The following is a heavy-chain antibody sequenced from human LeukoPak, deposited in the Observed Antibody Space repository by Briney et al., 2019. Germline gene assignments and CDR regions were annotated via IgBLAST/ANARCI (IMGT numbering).Heavy chain of an antibody. CDR3: AKDSYYGSGSYLDV. Sequence: GRSLRLSCAASGFTFDDYAMHWVRQAPGKGLEWVSGISWSSGSIGYADSVKGRFTISRDNAKNSLYLQMNSLRAEDTALYYCAKDSYYGSGSYLDVWGQGTTVTVSS. CDR1: GFTFDDYA. D-gene: IGHD3-10*01. CDR2: ISWSSGSI. V-gene: IGHV3-9*01. J-gene: IGHJ6*02.